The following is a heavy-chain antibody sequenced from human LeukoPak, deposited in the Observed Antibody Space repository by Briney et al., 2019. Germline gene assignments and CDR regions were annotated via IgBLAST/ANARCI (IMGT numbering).Heavy chain of an antibody. CDR2: IYTSGST. Sequence: PSETLSLTCTVSGGSINSGSYYWSWIRQPAGKGLEWIGRIYTSGSTNYNPSLKSRVTISVDTSKNQFSLKLSSVTAADTAVYYCAREDRRSFYYFDYWGQGTLVTVSS. J-gene: IGHJ4*02. D-gene: IGHD3-16*01. CDR1: GGSINSGSYY. V-gene: IGHV4-61*02. CDR3: AREDRRSFYYFDY.